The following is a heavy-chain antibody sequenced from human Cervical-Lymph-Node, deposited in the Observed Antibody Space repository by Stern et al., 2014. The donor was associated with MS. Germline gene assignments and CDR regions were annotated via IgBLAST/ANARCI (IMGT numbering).Heavy chain of an antibody. J-gene: IGHJ5*02. D-gene: IGHD4-17*01. Sequence: QVQLVQSGSEVKKPGSSVRVSCKASGGTFSSSGISWVRQAPGQGLEWMGRIIPILSITNYAQNFQGRVTITADKSTSTAYMSSLRSEDTAVYYCATLGVTTGDFDPWGQGTLVTVSS. V-gene: IGHV1-69*09. CDR1: GGTFSSSG. CDR2: IIPILSIT. CDR3: ATLGVTTGDFDP.